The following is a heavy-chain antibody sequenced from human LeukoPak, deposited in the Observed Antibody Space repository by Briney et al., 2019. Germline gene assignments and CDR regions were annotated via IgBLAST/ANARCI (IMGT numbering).Heavy chain of an antibody. CDR2: IYDDGST. CDR3: ARQLNYRRHGYNSHPYYFDY. Sequence: PSESLSLTCSVSGGSISGYYWSWIRHPPGKGVEWFGYIYDDGSTNYNPSLKSRLTMSLDMSKNQISLKLSSATAADTAVYYCARQLNYRRHGYNSHPYYFDYWGQGTLVTVSS. CDR1: GGSISGYY. J-gene: IGHJ4*02. V-gene: IGHV4-59*01. D-gene: IGHD5-24*01.